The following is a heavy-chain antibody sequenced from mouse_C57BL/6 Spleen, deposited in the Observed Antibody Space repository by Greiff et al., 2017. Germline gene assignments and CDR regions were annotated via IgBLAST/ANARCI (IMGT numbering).Heavy chain of an antibody. D-gene: IGHD1-1*01. V-gene: IGHV1-52*01. CDR3: ARDYGSRDWYFDV. Sequence: QVQLKQPGAELVRPGSSVKLSCKASGYTFTSYWMHWVKQRPIQGLEWIGNIDPSDSETHYNQKFKDKATLTVDKSSSTAYMQLSSLTSEDSAVYDWARDYGSRDWYFDVWGTGTTVTVSS. J-gene: IGHJ1*03. CDR2: IDPSDSET. CDR1: GYTFTSYW.